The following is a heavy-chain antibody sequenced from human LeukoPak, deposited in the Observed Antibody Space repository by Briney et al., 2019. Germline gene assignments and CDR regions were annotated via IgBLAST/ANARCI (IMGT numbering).Heavy chain of an antibody. V-gene: IGHV3-48*01. J-gene: IGHJ5*02. CDR1: GFTFSSYS. CDR2: ISGSGSSI. D-gene: IGHD5-12*01. CDR3: ARDLDIMAMVVA. Sequence: GGSLRLSCAASGFTFSSYSINWVRQAPGKGLEWVSYISGSGSSIYYADSVKGRFTISRDNAKNLVYLQMNSLRAEDTAVYYCARDLDIMAMVVAWGQGTLVTVSS.